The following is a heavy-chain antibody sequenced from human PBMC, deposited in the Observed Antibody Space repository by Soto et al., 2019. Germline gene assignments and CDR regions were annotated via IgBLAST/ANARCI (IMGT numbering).Heavy chain of an antibody. J-gene: IGHJ6*03. D-gene: IGHD2-2*01. CDR3: ARSDIVVVPAARFYYYYIDV. CDR1: GGSISSYY. V-gene: IGHV4-59*01. CDR2: IYYSGST. Sequence: PSETLSLTCTVSGGSISSYYWSWIRQPPGKGLEWIGYIYYSGSTNYNPSLKSRVTISVDTSKNQFSLKLSSVTAADTAVYYCARSDIVVVPAARFYYYYIDVWGKGTTVTVSS.